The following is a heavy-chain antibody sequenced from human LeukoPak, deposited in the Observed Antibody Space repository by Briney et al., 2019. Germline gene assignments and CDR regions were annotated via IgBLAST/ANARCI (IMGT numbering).Heavy chain of an antibody. CDR1: GYIFTDYW. D-gene: IGHD6-13*01. CDR2: VNPADSDT. V-gene: IGHV5-51*01. CDR3: ARDRSGSSWYVRGWFDP. Sequence: GESLKISCQASGYIFTDYWIGWVRQMPGKGLEWMGIVNPADSDTRYSPSFQGQVTISADTSINTAYLQWSSLKASDTAMYYCARDRSGSSWYVRGWFDPWGQGTLVTVSS. J-gene: IGHJ5*02.